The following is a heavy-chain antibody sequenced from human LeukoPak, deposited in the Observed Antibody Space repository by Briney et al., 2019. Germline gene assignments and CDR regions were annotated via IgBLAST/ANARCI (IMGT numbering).Heavy chain of an antibody. CDR1: GFTFSSYW. V-gene: IGHV3-7*04. CDR3: ARENYDILTYFGTGMDV. CDR2: IKQDGSEK. D-gene: IGHD3-9*01. J-gene: IGHJ6*02. Sequence: GGSLRPSCAASGFTFSSYWMSWVRQAPGKGLEWVANIKQDGSEKYYVDSVKGRFTISRDNAKNSLYLQMNSLRAEDTAVYYCARENYDILTYFGTGMDVWGQGTTVTVSS.